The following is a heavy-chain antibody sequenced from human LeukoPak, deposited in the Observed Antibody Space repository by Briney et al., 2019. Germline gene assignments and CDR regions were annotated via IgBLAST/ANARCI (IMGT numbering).Heavy chain of an antibody. CDR1: GFNFRDDT. V-gene: IGHV3-30*04. D-gene: IGHD6-13*01. J-gene: IGHJ4*02. CDR3: AKAASSSWHNFDY. CDR2: ISYDASQK. Sequence: GGSLRLSCAASGFNFRDDTMHWVRQAPGKGLEWVAVISYDASQKYYVDFVQGRFTISRDNSKNTLSLQMNSLRTGDTAVYYCAKAASSSWHNFDYWGQGTLVTVS.